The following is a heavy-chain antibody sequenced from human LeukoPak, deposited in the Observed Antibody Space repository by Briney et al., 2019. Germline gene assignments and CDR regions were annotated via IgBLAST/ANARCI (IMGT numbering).Heavy chain of an antibody. CDR3: TTGLVTMVRGVIITNVDV. Sequence: GGSLRLSCAASGFTFSTYIMNWVRQAPGKGLEWVGRIKSKTDGGTTDYAAPVKGRFTISRDDSKNTLYLQMNSLKTEDTAVYYCTTGLVTMVRGVIITNVDVWGKGTTVTVSS. CDR1: GFTFSTYI. V-gene: IGHV3-15*01. D-gene: IGHD3-10*01. J-gene: IGHJ6*04. CDR2: IKSKTDGGTT.